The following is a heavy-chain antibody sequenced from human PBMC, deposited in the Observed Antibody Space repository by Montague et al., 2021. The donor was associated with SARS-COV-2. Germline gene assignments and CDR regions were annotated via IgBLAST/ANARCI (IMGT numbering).Heavy chain of an antibody. Sequence: SETLSLTCAVSGASITGFSWSWVRQPAGKALEWIGRVTTNGTTNYNPSLRSRVTMSVDTSKHQFSLNLNSVTAADTAIYYCARRATHPLSLDYWGHGTLVTVSS. J-gene: IGHJ4*01. D-gene: IGHD1-1*01. CDR1: GASITGFS. CDR2: VTTNGTT. V-gene: IGHV4-4*07. CDR3: ARRATHPLSLDY.